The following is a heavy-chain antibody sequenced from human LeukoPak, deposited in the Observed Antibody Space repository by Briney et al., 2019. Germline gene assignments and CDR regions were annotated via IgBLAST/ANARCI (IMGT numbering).Heavy chain of an antibody. CDR1: GGTFSSYA. Sequence: ASVKVSCKASGGTFSSYAISWVRQAPGQGLEWMGWISAYNGNTNYAQKLQGRVTMTTDTSTSTAYMELRSLRSDDTAVYYCARDLYGSGSYYGVQHWGQGTLVTVSS. D-gene: IGHD3-10*01. J-gene: IGHJ1*01. V-gene: IGHV1-18*01. CDR2: ISAYNGNT. CDR3: ARDLYGSGSYYGVQH.